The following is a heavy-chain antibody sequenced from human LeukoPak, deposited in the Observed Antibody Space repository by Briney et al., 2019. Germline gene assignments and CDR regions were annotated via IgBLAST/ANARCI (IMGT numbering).Heavy chain of an antibody. CDR2: ISYDGSNK. J-gene: IGHJ4*02. CDR3: ARGGHYDSSRGPFFDY. CDR1: GITFTNAW. Sequence: GESLRLSCATYGITFTNAWMSWVRQAPGKGLEWVAVISYDGSNKYYADSVKGRFTISRDNSKNTLYLQMNSLRAEDTAVYYCARGGHYDSSRGPFFDYWGQGTLVTVSS. D-gene: IGHD3-22*01. V-gene: IGHV3-30*03.